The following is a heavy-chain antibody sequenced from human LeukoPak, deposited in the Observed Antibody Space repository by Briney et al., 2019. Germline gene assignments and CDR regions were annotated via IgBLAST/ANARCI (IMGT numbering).Heavy chain of an antibody. J-gene: IGHJ4*02. V-gene: IGHV4-61*02. Sequence: SETLSLTXTVSGASISSDSDYWSWIRQPAGKGLEWIGRIYSGSTDYNPSLRSRLTISVDTSKNQFSLKLSSVTAADTAVYYCARGRVSGTTLYFDYWGQGTLFTVSS. CDR1: GASISSDSDY. CDR2: IYSGST. D-gene: IGHD1-1*01. CDR3: ARGRVSGTTLYFDY.